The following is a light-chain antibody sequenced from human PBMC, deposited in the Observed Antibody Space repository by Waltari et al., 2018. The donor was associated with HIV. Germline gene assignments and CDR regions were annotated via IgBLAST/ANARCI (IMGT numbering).Light chain of an antibody. CDR2: RNN. CDR3: VVWDDSLRAVV. J-gene: IGLJ2*01. V-gene: IGLV1-47*01. CDR1: TSNIGSNS. Sequence: SVLTQPPSASGTPGQRVTISCSGSTSNIGSNSVFWYQHLPGTAPKLLIHRNNQRPSGVPDRFSGSTSGASASLAISGLRSEDEADYYCVVWDDSLRAVVFGGGTKVAVL.